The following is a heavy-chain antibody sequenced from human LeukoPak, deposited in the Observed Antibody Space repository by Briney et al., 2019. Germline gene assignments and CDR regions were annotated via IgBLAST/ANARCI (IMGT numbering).Heavy chain of an antibody. D-gene: IGHD3-16*01. Sequence: GGSLRLSCTASGFTFGDYAVSWVRQAPGKGLEWIGFIRSTPYGGTTEYAASVKDRFSFSRADSKSIAYLQMNSLKAEDTAVYFCTRAVRLRLGELAANYRLYAMDVWGKGTTVTVSS. CDR2: IRSTPYGGTT. V-gene: IGHV3-49*04. CDR3: TRAVRLRLGELAANYRLYAMDV. J-gene: IGHJ6*04. CDR1: GFTFGDYA.